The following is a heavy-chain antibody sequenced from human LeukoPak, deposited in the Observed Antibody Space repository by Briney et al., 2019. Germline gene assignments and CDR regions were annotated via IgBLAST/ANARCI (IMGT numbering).Heavy chain of an antibody. J-gene: IGHJ6*02. CDR2: IIPALNIT. V-gene: IGHV1-69*04. CDR1: GGTFSSSA. Sequence: SVKVSCKTPGGTFSSSAITWVRQAPGQGLEWMGRIIPALNITTYAQKFQGSVTITADTSTSTVYMELSSLRSEETAVYYCARDQGLTAPPPYGLDVWGQGTTVIVSS. CDR3: ARDQGLTAPPPYGLDV. D-gene: IGHD5-18*01.